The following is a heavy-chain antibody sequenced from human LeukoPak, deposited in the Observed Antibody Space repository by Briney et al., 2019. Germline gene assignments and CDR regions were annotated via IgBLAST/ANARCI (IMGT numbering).Heavy chain of an antibody. CDR1: GFSLSNAW. D-gene: IGHD5-18*01. J-gene: IGHJ4*02. V-gene: IGHV3-15*01. Sequence: GGSLRLSCAVSGFSLSNAWMTWVRQGPGKGLEWVGRIKSKTDGGTTDFAAPVKGRFTISRDDSKNTLYLQMNSLKTEDTAVYYCTTGGLWFDYWGQGALVTVSS. CDR2: IKSKTDGGTT. CDR3: TTGGLWFDY.